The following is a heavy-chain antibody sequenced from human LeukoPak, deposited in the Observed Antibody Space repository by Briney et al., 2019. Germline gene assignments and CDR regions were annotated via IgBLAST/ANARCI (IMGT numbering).Heavy chain of an antibody. V-gene: IGHV1-3*03. CDR1: GYTFTNYA. CDR3: AREQQWPYYFDY. CDR2: INTGNGNT. J-gene: IGHJ4*02. D-gene: IGHD6-19*01. Sequence: ASVKVSCKASGYTFTNYAMHWVRQAPGQRLEWMGWINTGNGNTKYSQEFQGRVTITRDTSANTAYMELSSLRSEDTAVYYCAREQQWPYYFDYWGQGTLVTVSS.